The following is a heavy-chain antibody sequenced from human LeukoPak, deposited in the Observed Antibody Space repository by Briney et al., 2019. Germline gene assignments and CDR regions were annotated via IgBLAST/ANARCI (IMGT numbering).Heavy chain of an antibody. Sequence: GGSLRLSCAASGFTFSSYWMSWVRQAPGKGLEWVAHIKQDGREKYYVDSVKGRFTMSRDNAKSSLYLQMNSLRAEDTAVYYCARDGHSTGSFDYWGQGTLVGVSS. V-gene: IGHV3-7*04. D-gene: IGHD6-19*01. CDR2: IKQDGREK. CDR3: ARDGHSTGSFDY. J-gene: IGHJ4*02. CDR1: GFTFSSYW.